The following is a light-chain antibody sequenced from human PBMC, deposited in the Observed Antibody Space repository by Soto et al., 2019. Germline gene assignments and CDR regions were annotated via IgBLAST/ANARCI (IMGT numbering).Light chain of an antibody. J-gene: IGKJ5*01. V-gene: IGKV3-11*01. CDR2: AAN. CDR1: QSVTSNY. CDR3: QQRFDWPKIT. Sequence: EIGVSQSPCTLSVSQGERAALSCKASQSVTSNYLAWYQQRPGQAPRLLIYAANKRATGSPDRVTGSGSGTDFTLTISSLEPEDFGVFYCQQRFDWPKITFAQGTRLEIK.